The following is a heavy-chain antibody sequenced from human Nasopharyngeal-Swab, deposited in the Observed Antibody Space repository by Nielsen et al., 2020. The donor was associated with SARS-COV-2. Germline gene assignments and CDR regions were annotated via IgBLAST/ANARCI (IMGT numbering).Heavy chain of an antibody. Sequence: WVRKAPGQGLERMGCINAYNGNPNYAQKFQDRVTMTTATSTDTAYMHLISLRSDDTAVYYCAGDPNFGCGGFDYWGQGTLVTVSS. CDR3: AGDPNFGCGGFDY. CDR2: INAYNGNP. J-gene: IGHJ4*02. V-gene: IGHV1-18*01. D-gene: IGHD3-10*01.